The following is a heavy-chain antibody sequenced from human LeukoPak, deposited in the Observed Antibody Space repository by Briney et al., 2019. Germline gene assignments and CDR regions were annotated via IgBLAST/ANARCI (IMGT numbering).Heavy chain of an antibody. CDR2: IYYSGST. D-gene: IGHD4-11*01. CDR1: GGSISNKY. Sequence: PSETLSLTCTVSGGSISNKYWSWIRQPPGKGLEWIGYIYYSGSTNYNPSLKSRVTMSVDTSKNQFSLKLSSVTAADTAVYYCARDGEDYPFDYWGQGTLVTVSS. CDR3: ARDGEDYPFDY. J-gene: IGHJ4*02. V-gene: IGHV4-59*12.